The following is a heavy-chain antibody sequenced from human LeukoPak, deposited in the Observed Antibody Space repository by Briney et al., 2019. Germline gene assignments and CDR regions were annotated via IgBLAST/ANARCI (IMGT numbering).Heavy chain of an antibody. D-gene: IGHD3-9*01. V-gene: IGHV1-46*01. J-gene: IGHJ2*01. CDR3: ARSWHAIFVTGYFDL. CDR2: INPSGGST. Sequence: ASVKVSCKASGYTFTSYYMHWVRQAPGQGLEWMGIINPSGGSTSYAQKFQGRVTMTRDTSTSTVYMELSSLRSEDTAVYYCARSWHAIFVTGYFDLWGRGTLVTVSS. CDR1: GYTFTSYY.